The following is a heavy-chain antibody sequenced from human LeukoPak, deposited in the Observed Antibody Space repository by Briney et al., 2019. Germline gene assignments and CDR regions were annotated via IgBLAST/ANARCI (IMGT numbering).Heavy chain of an antibody. D-gene: IGHD2-2*02. CDR1: GGSFSGYY. Sequence: PSETLSLTCAVYGGSFSGYYWSWIRQPPGKGLEWIGEINHSGSTNYNPSLKSRVTISVDTSKNQFSLKLSSVTAADTAVYYCARGGYIVVVPAAITLYNWFDPWGQGTLVTVSS. CDR2: INHSGST. V-gene: IGHV4-34*01. CDR3: ARGGYIVVVPAAITLYNWFDP. J-gene: IGHJ5*02.